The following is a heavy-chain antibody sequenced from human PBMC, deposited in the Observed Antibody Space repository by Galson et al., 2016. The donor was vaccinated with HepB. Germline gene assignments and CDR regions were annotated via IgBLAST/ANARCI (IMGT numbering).Heavy chain of an antibody. CDR1: GFTFSDHY. CDR3: ARAGADWNYVFDS. Sequence: SLRLSCAASGFTFSDHYMDWVRQAPGKGLEWVSYISASGGVHYADSVKGRFTMSRDNANYSVYLQMNSLRAEDTAVYYCARAGADWNYVFDSWGQGTLVTVSS. CDR2: ISASGGV. V-gene: IGHV3-69-1*01. J-gene: IGHJ4*02. D-gene: IGHD1-7*01.